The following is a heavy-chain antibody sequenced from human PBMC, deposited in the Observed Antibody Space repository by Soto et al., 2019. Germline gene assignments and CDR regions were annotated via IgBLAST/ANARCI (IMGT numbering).Heavy chain of an antibody. J-gene: IGHJ6*03. V-gene: IGHV3-7*01. CDR1: GFTFSSYW. CDR3: ASRILESSYYYMDV. Sequence: GGSLRLCCAASGFTFSSYWMSWVRQAPGKGLEWVANIKQDGSEKYDVDSVKGRFTISRDNAKNSLYLQMNSLRAEDTAVYYCASRILESSYYYMDVWGKGTTVTVSS. CDR2: IKQDGSEK.